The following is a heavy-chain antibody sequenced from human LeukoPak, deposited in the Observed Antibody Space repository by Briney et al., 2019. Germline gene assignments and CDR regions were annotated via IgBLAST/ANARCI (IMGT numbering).Heavy chain of an antibody. J-gene: IGHJ4*02. Sequence: SETLSLTCAVYGGSFSGYYWSWIRQPPGKGLEWIGEINHSGSTNYNPSLKSRVTISVDTSKNQFSLKLSSVTAADTAVYYCARGPLSRFLEWLFYPPYFDYWGQGTLVTVSS. CDR2: INHSGST. D-gene: IGHD3-3*01. CDR1: GGSFSGYY. V-gene: IGHV4-34*01. CDR3: ARGPLSRFLEWLFYPPYFDY.